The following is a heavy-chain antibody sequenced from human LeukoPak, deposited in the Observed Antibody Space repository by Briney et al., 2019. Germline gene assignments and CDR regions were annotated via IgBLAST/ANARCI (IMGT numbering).Heavy chain of an antibody. J-gene: IGHJ5*02. D-gene: IGHD6-6*01. V-gene: IGHV3-66*01. Sequence: GGSLRLSCAASEFSVGSNYMTWVRQAPGKGLEWVSLIYSGGSTYYADSVKGRFTISRDNSKNTLYLQMNSLRAEDTAVYYCARDQLPPAFPWFDPWGQGTLVTVSS. CDR1: EFSVGSNY. CDR2: IYSGGST. CDR3: ARDQLPPAFPWFDP.